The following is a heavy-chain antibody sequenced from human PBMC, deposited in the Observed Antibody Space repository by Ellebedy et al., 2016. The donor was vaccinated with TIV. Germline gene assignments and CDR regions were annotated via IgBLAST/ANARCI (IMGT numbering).Heavy chain of an antibody. CDR3: ARDHQGHDY. CDR1: GFSFSETL. Sequence: GESLKISCAGSGFSFSETLMSWIRQAPGKGLEWIAHIDESGSTTHYADSVRGRFTISRDNAKNSLYLQMNSLRVEDTAVYYGARDHQGHDYWGQGSLVTVSS. CDR2: IDESGSTT. J-gene: IGHJ4*02. V-gene: IGHV3-11*01.